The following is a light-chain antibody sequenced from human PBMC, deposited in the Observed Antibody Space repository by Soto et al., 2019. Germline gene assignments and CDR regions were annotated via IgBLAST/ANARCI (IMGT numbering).Light chain of an antibody. V-gene: IGKV3-20*01. CDR1: QTVNSKF. J-gene: IGKJ2*01. CDR3: QQFDDSRPAFT. Sequence: ESVLTQSPGSLSLSPGERATLSCRASQTVNSKFLNWYQHKPGQAPKLLIDGASIRATGIPDRFSGSRSGADFTLTITRLEPEDFAVYFCQQFDDSRPAFTFGQGTKLEI. CDR2: GAS.